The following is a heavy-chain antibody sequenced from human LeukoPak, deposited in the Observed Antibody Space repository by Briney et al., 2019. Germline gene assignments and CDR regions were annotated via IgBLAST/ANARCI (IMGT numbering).Heavy chain of an antibody. Sequence: GRSLRLSCAASGFTFSNYAIHWVRQAPGKGLEWVAVISYDGSNKNYADSVKGRFTISRDNSKNTLYLQMNSLRAEDTAVYYCANLLAAAADETLGFDYWGQGALVTVSS. CDR3: ANLLAAAADETLGFDY. CDR2: ISYDGSNK. V-gene: IGHV3-30*04. J-gene: IGHJ4*02. D-gene: IGHD6-13*01. CDR1: GFTFSNYA.